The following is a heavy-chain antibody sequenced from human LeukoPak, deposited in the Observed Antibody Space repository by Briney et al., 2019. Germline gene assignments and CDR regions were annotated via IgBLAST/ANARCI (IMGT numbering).Heavy chain of an antibody. Sequence: PSETLSLTCTVSGGSISSSSYYWGWIRQPPGKGLEWIGSIYYSGSTYYNPSLKSRVTISVDTSKNQFSLKLSSVTAADTAVCYCAGRGEGEFDYWGQGTLVTVSS. J-gene: IGHJ4*02. CDR1: GGSISSSSYY. D-gene: IGHD3-10*01. V-gene: IGHV4-39*01. CDR2: IYYSGST. CDR3: AGRGEGEFDY.